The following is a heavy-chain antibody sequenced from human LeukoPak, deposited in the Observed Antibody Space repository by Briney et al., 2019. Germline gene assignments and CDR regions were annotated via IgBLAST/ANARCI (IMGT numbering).Heavy chain of an antibody. J-gene: IGHJ4*02. V-gene: IGHV3-21*01. D-gene: IGHD2-15*01. CDR2: ISSSSSYI. CDR1: GFTFSSYS. CDR3: AREYCSGGSCYFDY. Sequence: GGSLRLSCAASGFTFSSYSMNWVRQAPGKGLEWVSSISSSSSYIYYADSVKGRFTISRDNAKNSLYLQMNSLRVEDTAVYYCAREYCSGGSCYFDYWGQGTLVTVSS.